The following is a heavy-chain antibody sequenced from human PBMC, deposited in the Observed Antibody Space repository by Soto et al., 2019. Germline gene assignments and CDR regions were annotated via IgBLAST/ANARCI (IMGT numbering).Heavy chain of an antibody. D-gene: IGHD5-12*01. J-gene: IGHJ6*02. Sequence: GASVKVSCKVSGYTLTELSMHWVRQAPGKGLEWMGGFDPEDGETIYAQKFQGRVTMTEDTSTDTAYMELSSLRSEDTAVYYCATVGSPEDIVATTEGYYYYYYGMDVWGQGTTVTVSS. CDR3: ATVGSPEDIVATTEGYYYYYYGMDV. V-gene: IGHV1-24*01. CDR1: GYTLTELS. CDR2: FDPEDGET.